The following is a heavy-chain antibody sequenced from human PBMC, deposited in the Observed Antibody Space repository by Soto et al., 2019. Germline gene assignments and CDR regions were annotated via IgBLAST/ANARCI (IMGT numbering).Heavy chain of an antibody. V-gene: IGHV3-23*01. CDR1: GFSFYLYT. J-gene: IGHJ4*02. Sequence: EVHLLESGGDLVRPGGSLRLSCVASGFSFYLYTMSWVRQAPGKGLEWVAGIYGDSAARTFYADSVKGRFTISRDDSRSTVYLQMNSLRADDTAVYYCAKDKQPDGFWDIDWWGQGTRVIVS. D-gene: IGHD6-13*01. CDR3: AKDKQPDGFWDIDW. CDR2: IYGDSAART.